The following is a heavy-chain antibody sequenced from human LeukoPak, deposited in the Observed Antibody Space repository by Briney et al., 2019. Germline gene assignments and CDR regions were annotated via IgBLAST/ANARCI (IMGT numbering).Heavy chain of an antibody. D-gene: IGHD2-8*02. CDR2: IIPILGIA. CDR3: ARVETVVYVWGNYYYMDV. CDR1: GYTFTSYD. Sequence: SVKVSCKASGYTFTSYDISWVRQAPGQGLEWMGRIIPILGIANYAQKFQGRVTITADKSTSTAYMELSSLRSEDTAVYYCARVETVVYVWGNYYYMDVWGKGTTVTVSS. V-gene: IGHV1-69*04. J-gene: IGHJ6*03.